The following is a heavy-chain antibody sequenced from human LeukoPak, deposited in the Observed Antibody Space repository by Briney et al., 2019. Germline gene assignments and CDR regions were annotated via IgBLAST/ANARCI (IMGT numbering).Heavy chain of an antibody. D-gene: IGHD3-16*01. V-gene: IGHV3-74*01. CDR3: ARGGYLGRVIDY. J-gene: IGHJ4*02. CDR2: INNDGSTS. CDR1: GFTFSSHW. Sequence: GGSLRLSCAASGFTFSSHWMHWVRQAPGKGLVWVSLINNDGSTSSYADSVKGRFTISRDNAKNTLYLQMNSLRVEDTAVYYCARGGYLGRVIDYWGQGTLVFVSS.